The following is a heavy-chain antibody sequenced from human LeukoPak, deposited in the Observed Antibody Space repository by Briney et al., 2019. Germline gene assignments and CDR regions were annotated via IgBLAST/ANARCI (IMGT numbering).Heavy chain of an antibody. D-gene: IGHD2-2*01. J-gene: IGHJ4*02. CDR2: ISSSSSYI. CDR1: GLTFSSYS. Sequence: GGSLRLSCAASGLTFSSYSMNWVRQAPGKGLEWVSSISSSSSYIYYADSVKGRFTISRDNAKNSLYLQMNSLRAEDTAVYYCARDPVVVVPAAHFDYWGQGTLVTVSS. CDR3: ARDPVVVVPAAHFDY. V-gene: IGHV3-21*01.